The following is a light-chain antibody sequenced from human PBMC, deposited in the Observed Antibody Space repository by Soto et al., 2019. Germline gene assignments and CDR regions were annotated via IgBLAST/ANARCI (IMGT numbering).Light chain of an antibody. CDR3: SSYTSRSTPWV. CDR2: EVS. V-gene: IGLV2-14*01. Sequence: QSVLTPPAPVSGSPGQSITISCTGTSSDVGGYNYVSWYQQHPGKAPKLMIYEVSNRPSGVSNRFSGSKSGNTDSLTISGLQAEDEADYYCSSYTSRSTPWVFGGGTKLTVL. J-gene: IGLJ3*02. CDR1: SSDVGGYNY.